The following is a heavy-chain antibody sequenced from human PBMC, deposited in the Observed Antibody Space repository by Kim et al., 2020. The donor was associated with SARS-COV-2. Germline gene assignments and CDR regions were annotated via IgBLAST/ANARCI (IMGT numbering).Heavy chain of an antibody. Sequence: ASVKVSCKASGNTFNRYAIHWVRQAPGQGLEWMGWIDTGNGNTKFSQKFQGRVTITRDTSASTGYMELGSLGSEDTAVYYCVKDVRDDSSGHYYFDYWGQ. J-gene: IGHJ4*02. CDR2: IDTGNGNT. D-gene: IGHD3-22*01. CDR3: VKDVRDDSSGHYYFDY. CDR1: GNTFNRYA. V-gene: IGHV1-3*04.